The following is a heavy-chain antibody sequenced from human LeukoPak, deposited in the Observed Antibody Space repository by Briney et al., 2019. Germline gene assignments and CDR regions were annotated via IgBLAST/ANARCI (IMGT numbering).Heavy chain of an antibody. D-gene: IGHD4-23*01. CDR1: GYTFTGYY. Sequence: GASVKVSCKASGYTFTGYYMHWVRQAPGQGLEWMGWINPNSGGTNYAQKFQGRVTMTRDTSISTAYMELSRLRSDDTAVYYCARVNYGGNSGYYYYYYMDVWGKGTTVTVSS. CDR2: INPNSGGT. J-gene: IGHJ6*03. V-gene: IGHV1-2*02. CDR3: ARVNYGGNSGYYYYYYMDV.